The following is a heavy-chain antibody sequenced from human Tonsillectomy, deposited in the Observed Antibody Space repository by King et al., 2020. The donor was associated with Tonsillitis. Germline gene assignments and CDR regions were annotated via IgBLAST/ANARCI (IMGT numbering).Heavy chain of an antibody. J-gene: IGHJ4*02. D-gene: IGHD6-19*01. V-gene: IGHV4-30-4*01. Sequence: SSGADYWSWIRQPPGKGLEWIGYLYYSGSTYYNPSLKSRVTISVDTSKNQFSLKLSSVTAADTAVYYCARHSSGWLFDYWGQGTLVTVSS. CDR3: ARHSSGWLFDY. CDR2: LYYSGST. CDR1: SSGADY.